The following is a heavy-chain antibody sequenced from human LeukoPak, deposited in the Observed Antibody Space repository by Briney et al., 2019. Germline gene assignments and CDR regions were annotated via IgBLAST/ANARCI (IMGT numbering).Heavy chain of an antibody. CDR3: ARDGGDYYDSSGYHDAFDI. CDR2: IYYSGST. D-gene: IGHD3-22*01. J-gene: IGHJ3*02. CDR1: GGPISSYY. V-gene: IGHV4-59*01. Sequence: SETLSLTCTVSGGPISSYYWSWIRQPPGKGLEWIGYIYYSGSTNDNPALKSRVTISVDTSKNQYSLKLSSVTAADTAVYYCARDGGDYYDSSGYHDAFDIWGQGTMVTVSS.